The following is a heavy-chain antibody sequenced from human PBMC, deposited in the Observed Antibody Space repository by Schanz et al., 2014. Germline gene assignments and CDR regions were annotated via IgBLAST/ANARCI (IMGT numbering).Heavy chain of an antibody. CDR3: VRDTDYHFDY. CDR1: GFTFSDSW. D-gene: IGHD4-17*01. Sequence: EVQLVESGGGLVQPGGSLRLSCAASGFTFSDSWMHWVRQAPGKGLVWVSRTSHDGSITTFADSVKGRFTISRDNAKNALYLQMNSLRAEDTAVYCCVRDTDYHFDYWGQGTLVTVSS. J-gene: IGHJ4*02. CDR2: TSHDGSIT. V-gene: IGHV3-74*01.